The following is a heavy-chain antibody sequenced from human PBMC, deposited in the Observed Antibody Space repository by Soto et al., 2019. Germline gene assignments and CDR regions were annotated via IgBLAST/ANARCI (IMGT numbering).Heavy chain of an antibody. Sequence: SVKVSCKASGGTFISYAIIWVRQAPGQGLEWMGGIIPIFGTANYAQKFQGRVTITADESTSTAYMELSSLRSEDTAVYYCARAGTVTTYYFDYWGQGTLVTVSS. CDR3: ARAGTVTTYYFDY. CDR2: IIPIFGTA. J-gene: IGHJ4*02. V-gene: IGHV1-69*01. D-gene: IGHD4-17*01. CDR1: GGTFISYA.